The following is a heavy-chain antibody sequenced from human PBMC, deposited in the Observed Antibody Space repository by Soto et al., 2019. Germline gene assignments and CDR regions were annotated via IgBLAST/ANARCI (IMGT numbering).Heavy chain of an antibody. V-gene: IGHV4-61*01. CDR2: IYYSGTT. CDR3: ARSQRGRTAFTFDY. Sequence: SETLSLTCAVSGDSVSNDNYYWSWIRQPPGKGLEWIGYIYYSGTTNYNSYLKSRLSLSVDMSKNRFSLKLASVTAADTAVYFCARSQRGRTAFTFDYWGQGALVTFS. J-gene: IGHJ4*02. D-gene: IGHD3-16*01. CDR1: GDSVSNDNYY.